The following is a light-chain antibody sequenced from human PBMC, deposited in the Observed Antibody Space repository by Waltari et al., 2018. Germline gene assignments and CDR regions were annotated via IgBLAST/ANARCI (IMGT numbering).Light chain of an antibody. CDR2: GKN. J-gene: IGLJ2*01. Sequence: SSDLTQDPAVSVALGQTVRITCQGDSLRRSYASWYQQKPGQAPLLRTYGKNNRPSGVPDRFSGSSSGDTASLTITGFHAEDEADYYWNARDSTTTQLVFGGGTMLTV. CDR3: NARDSTTTQLV. V-gene: IGLV3-19*01. CDR1: SLRRSY.